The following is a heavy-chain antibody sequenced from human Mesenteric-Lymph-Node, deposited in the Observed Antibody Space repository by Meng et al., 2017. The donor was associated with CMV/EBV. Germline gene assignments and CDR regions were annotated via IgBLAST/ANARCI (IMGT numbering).Heavy chain of an antibody. Sequence: ASVKVSCKASGYTFTSYDINWVRQATGQGLEWMGWMNPNSGNTGYAQKFQGRVTITRNTSISTAYMELSSLRSGDTAVYFCARGGVGTTPWGYYYYGMDVWGQGTTVTVSS. J-gene: IGHJ6*02. V-gene: IGHV1-8*03. D-gene: IGHD1-26*01. CDR2: MNPNSGNT. CDR1: GYTFTSYD. CDR3: ARGGVGTTPWGYYYYGMDV.